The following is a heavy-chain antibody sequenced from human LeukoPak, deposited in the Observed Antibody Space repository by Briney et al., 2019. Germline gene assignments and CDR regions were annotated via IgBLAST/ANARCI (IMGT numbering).Heavy chain of an antibody. D-gene: IGHD3-10*01. CDR2: IYDSGST. CDR3: ASLGELCRWFDP. CDR1: GGSISSYY. V-gene: IGHV4-59*12. J-gene: IGHJ5*02. Sequence: PSETLSLACTVSGGSISSYYWSWIRQPPGKGLEWIGYIYDSGSTSYNPSLKSRVTISVDTSKNQFSLKLSSVTAADTAVYYCASLGELCRWFDPWGQGTLVTVSS.